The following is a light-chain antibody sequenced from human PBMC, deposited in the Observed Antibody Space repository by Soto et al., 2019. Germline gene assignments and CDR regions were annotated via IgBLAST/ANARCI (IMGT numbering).Light chain of an antibody. CDR2: GAS. CDR3: QQYGSLSWT. V-gene: IGKV3-20*01. J-gene: IGKJ1*01. CDR1: QSVSSNY. Sequence: EIVMTQSPATLSVSPWERATLSCRASQSVSSNYLAWYQQKPGQAPRLLIYGASTRATGVPDRFSGSGSGTDFTLTISRLEPEDFAVYHCQQYGSLSWTFGQGTKVDIK.